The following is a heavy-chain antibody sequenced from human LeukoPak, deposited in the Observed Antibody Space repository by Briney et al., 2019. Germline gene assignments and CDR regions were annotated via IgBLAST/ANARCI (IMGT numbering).Heavy chain of an antibody. CDR3: ARSSGHYYGSGSDMDV. J-gene: IGHJ6*04. CDR2: IYYSGST. Sequence: PSETLSLTCTVSGGSISSSSYYWGWIRQPPGKGLEWIRSIYYSGSTSYNPSLKSRVTISVDTSKNQFSLKVSSVTAADTAVYYCARSSGHYYGSGSDMDVWGKGTTVTVSS. CDR1: GGSISSSSYY. D-gene: IGHD3-10*01. V-gene: IGHV4-39*07.